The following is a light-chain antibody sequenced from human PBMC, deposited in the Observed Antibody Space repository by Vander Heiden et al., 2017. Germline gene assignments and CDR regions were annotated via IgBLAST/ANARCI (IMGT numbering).Light chain of an antibody. CDR3: QQYNSYPCT. CDR1: QSISSW. Sequence: DVPMTQSPSTLSASVGDRVTITCRASQSISSWLAWYQQKPGKAPKLLIYKASSLESGVPSRFSGSGSGTEFTLTISSLQPDDFATYYCQQYNSYPCTFGQGTKLEIK. J-gene: IGKJ2*01. V-gene: IGKV1-5*03. CDR2: KAS.